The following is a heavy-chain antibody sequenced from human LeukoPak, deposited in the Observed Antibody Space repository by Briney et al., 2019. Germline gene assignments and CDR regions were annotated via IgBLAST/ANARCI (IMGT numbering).Heavy chain of an antibody. CDR1: GYSFPSYW. J-gene: IGHJ3*02. Sequence: HGESLKISCKGSGYSFPSYWIGWVRQMPGKGLEWMGIIYPGDSDIRYSPSFQGPVTISADKSIRTAYLQWSSLQASDSAMYYCGRHRSISGYGHAFDIWGQGTMVTVSS. CDR2: IYPGDSDI. V-gene: IGHV5-51*01. D-gene: IGHD5-12*01. CDR3: GRHRSISGYGHAFDI.